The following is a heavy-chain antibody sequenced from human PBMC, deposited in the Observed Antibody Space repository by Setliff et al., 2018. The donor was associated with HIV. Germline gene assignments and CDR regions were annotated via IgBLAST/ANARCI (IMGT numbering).Heavy chain of an antibody. CDR3: ARGGGSRAATSSYYYMDV. V-gene: IGHV4-31*03. Sequence: SLTCTVSGGSIRIGGYYWGWIRQHPGKGLEWIGYIYHNGSTYYNPSLKSRLIISVDTSKNQFSLKLSSVTAADTAVYYCARGGGSRAATSSYYYMDVWGKGTTVTVSS. J-gene: IGHJ6*03. D-gene: IGHD2-15*01. CDR2: IYHNGST. CDR1: GGSIRIGGYY.